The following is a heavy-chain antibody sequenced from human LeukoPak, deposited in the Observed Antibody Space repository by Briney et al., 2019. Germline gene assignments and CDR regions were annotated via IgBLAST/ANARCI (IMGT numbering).Heavy chain of an antibody. J-gene: IGHJ5*02. D-gene: IGHD3-10*01. CDR3: ARHRVFRGVIIRGWFDP. CDR2: MYHSGST. CDR1: GDSISTGYY. Sequence: SETLSLTCTVSGDSISTGYYWGWIRQPPGKGLEWIGSMYHSGSTYYNPSLKSRVTMSADTSKNQFSLKLSSVTAADTAVYYCARHRVFRGVIIRGWFDPWGQGTLVTVSS. V-gene: IGHV4-38-2*02.